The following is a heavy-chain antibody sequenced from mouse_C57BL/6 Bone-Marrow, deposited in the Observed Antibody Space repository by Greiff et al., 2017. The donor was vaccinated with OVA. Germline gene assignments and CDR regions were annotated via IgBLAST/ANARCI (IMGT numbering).Heavy chain of an antibody. CDR1: GFNIKNTY. CDR2: IDPANGNT. J-gene: IGHJ2*01. V-gene: IGHV14-3*01. D-gene: IGHD2-1*01. Sequence: VQLQQSVAELVRPGASVKLSCTASGFNIKNTYMHWVKQRPEQGLEWIGRIDPANGNTKYAPKFQGKATITADTSSNTAYLQLSSLTSEYTAIYSCSVIYYGNPYYCDYWGQGTTLTVSS. CDR3: SVIYYGNPYYCDY.